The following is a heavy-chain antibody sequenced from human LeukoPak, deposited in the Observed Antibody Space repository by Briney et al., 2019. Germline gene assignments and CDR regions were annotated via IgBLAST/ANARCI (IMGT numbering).Heavy chain of an antibody. Sequence: PSETLSLTCAVYGGSFSGYYWSWIRQPPGKGLEWIGEINHSGSTNYNPSLKSRVTISVDTSKNQFSLKLSSVTAADTAVYYCAEKAGFDWGQGTLVTVSS. J-gene: IGHJ4*02. V-gene: IGHV4-34*01. D-gene: IGHD3-16*01. CDR2: INHSGST. CDR3: AEKAGFD. CDR1: GGSFSGYY.